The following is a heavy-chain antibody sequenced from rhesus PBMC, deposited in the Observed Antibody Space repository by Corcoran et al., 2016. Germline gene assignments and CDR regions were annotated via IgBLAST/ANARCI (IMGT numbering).Heavy chain of an antibody. CDR3: ATDLGSSSRFDY. CDR2: VDPEDGEA. J-gene: IGHJ4*01. D-gene: IGHD6-43*01. Sequence: EVQLVQSGAEVKKPGASVKISCKASGSTFPDFYLHWVRQAPGKGLEWMGRVDPEDGEAIHAQKFQDIVTITADTSTDTAYMELSSLRSEDTAVYYCATDLGSSSRFDYWGQGVLVTVSS. CDR1: GSTFPDFY. V-gene: IGHV1-111*02.